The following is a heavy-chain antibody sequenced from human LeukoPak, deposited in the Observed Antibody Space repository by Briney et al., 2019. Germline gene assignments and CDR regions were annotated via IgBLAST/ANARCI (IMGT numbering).Heavy chain of an antibody. V-gene: IGHV3-23*01. Sequence: GGSLRLSCAVSGFIFSNYAMNWVRQAPGKGLEWVSAISGSGGSTNYADSVKGRFTISRDNSKNTLYLQMNSLRAEDTAVYYCARGDGNNPNDYWGQGTLVTVSS. CDR2: ISGSGGST. CDR3: ARGDGNNPNDY. J-gene: IGHJ4*02. D-gene: IGHD1/OR15-1a*01. CDR1: GFIFSNYA.